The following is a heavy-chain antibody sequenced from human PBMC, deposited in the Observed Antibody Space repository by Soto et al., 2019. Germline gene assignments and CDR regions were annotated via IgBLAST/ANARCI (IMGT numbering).Heavy chain of an antibody. J-gene: IGHJ5*02. CDR1: GGTFSSYT. D-gene: IGHD6-19*01. CDR2: IIPILGIA. V-gene: IGHV1-69*02. CDR3: ARVARFVPESEIAVAGWFDP. Sequence: QVQLVQSGAEVQKPGSSVKVSCKASGGTFSSYTIIWVRQAPGQGLEWMGRIIPILGIANYAQKFQGRVTITADKSTRTAYMELSRLRSEDTAVYYCARVARFVPESEIAVAGWFDPWGQGTLVTVSS.